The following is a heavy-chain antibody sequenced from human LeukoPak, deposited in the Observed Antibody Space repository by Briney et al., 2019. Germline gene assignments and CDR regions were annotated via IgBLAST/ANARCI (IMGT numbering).Heavy chain of an antibody. CDR3: ARDLIIWGASLLGAFDI. CDR2: INSDGSST. Sequence: GGSLRLSCAASGFTFSSYGMHWVRQAPGKGLVWVSRINSDGSSTTYADSVKGRFTISRDNAKNSLYLQMNSLRAEDTAVYYCARDLIIWGASLLGAFDIWGQGTMVTVSS. CDR1: GFTFSSYG. J-gene: IGHJ3*02. D-gene: IGHD3-16*01. V-gene: IGHV3-74*01.